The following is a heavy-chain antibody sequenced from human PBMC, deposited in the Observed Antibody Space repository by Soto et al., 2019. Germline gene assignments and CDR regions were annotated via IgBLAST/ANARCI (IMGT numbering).Heavy chain of an antibody. V-gene: IGHV1-3*01. D-gene: IGHD1-26*01. CDR2: INAGNGNT. J-gene: IGHJ4*02. CDR3: ARDVPLYSGSYDY. CDR1: GYTFTSYA. Sequence: QVQLVQSGTEVKKPGASVKVSCKASGYTFTSYAMHWVRQAPGQRLEWMGWINAGNGNTKYSQKFQGRVTITRDTSASTAYMELSSLRAEDTAVYYCARDVPLYSGSYDYWGQGTLVTVSS.